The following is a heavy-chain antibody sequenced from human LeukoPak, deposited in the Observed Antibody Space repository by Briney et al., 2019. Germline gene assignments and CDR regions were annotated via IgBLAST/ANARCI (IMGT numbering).Heavy chain of an antibody. J-gene: IGHJ5*02. CDR2: IYPGDSDT. D-gene: IGHD2-15*01. V-gene: IGHV5-51*01. Sequence: LGESLKISCKGSGYSFTSYWIGWVRQMPGKGLEWMGIIYPGDSDTRYSPSFQGQVTISADKSISTAYLQWSSLKASDTAMYYCARLSGYCSGGSCTNWFDPWGQGTLVTVSS. CDR1: GYSFTSYW. CDR3: ARLSGYCSGGSCTNWFDP.